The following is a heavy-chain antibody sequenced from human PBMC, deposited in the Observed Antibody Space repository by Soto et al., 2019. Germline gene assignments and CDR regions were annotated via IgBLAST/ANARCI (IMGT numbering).Heavy chain of an antibody. Sequence: QVQLVESGGGVVQPGRSLRLSCAASGFTFSSYAMHWVRQAPGKGLEWVAVISYDGSNKYYADSVKGRFTISRDNSKNTLYLQMNSLRAEDTAVYYCAREWDIVLVPAAPRYYYGMDVWGQGTTVTVSS. D-gene: IGHD2-2*01. CDR1: GFTFSSYA. CDR3: AREWDIVLVPAAPRYYYGMDV. V-gene: IGHV3-30-3*01. J-gene: IGHJ6*02. CDR2: ISYDGSNK.